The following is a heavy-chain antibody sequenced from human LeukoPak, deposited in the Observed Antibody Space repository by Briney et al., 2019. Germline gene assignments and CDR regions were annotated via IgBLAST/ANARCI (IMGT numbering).Heavy chain of an antibody. D-gene: IGHD2-2*01. V-gene: IGHV4-4*02. Sequence: SETLSLTCAVSGDSISSSNWWSWVRQPPGKGLEWIGEIFHSGSVNYNPSLRSRVTISVDKSKNQFSLNLTSVTAADTAVYYCTRAGYCTSTSCYVIDYWGQGTLVTVSS. CDR2: IFHSGSV. J-gene: IGHJ4*02. CDR3: TRAGYCTSTSCYVIDY. CDR1: GDSISSSNW.